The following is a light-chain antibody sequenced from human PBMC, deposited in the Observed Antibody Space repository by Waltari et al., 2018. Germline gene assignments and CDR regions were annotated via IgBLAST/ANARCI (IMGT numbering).Light chain of an antibody. J-gene: IGLJ1*01. CDR3: SSYTSSSTHYV. CDR1: SSDVGGYNY. Sequence: QSALTQPASVSVSPGQSITISRTGTSSDVGGYNYVSWYQQHPGKAPKLMIYEVSHRPSGVSTRFSGSKSGNTASLTISGLQAEDEAHYYCSSYTSSSTHYVFGTGTKVTVL. V-gene: IGLV2-14*01. CDR2: EVS.